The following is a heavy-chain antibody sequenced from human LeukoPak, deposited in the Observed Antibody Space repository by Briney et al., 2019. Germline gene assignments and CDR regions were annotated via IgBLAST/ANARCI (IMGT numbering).Heavy chain of an antibody. V-gene: IGHV4-61*01. D-gene: IGHD5-24*01. CDR2: IYYSGGT. Sequence: SETLSLTCTVSGGSVSSGSYYWSWIRQPPGTGLEWIGYIYYSGGTNYNPSLKSRVTISVDTSKNQFSLKLSSVTAADTAVYYCARDRDDAFDIWGQGTMVTVSS. CDR1: GGSVSSGSYY. J-gene: IGHJ3*02. CDR3: ARDRDDAFDI.